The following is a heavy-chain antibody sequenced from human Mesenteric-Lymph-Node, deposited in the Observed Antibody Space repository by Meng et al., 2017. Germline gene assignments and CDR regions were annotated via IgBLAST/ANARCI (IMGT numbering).Heavy chain of an antibody. J-gene: IGHJ4*02. Sequence: SVKVSCKASGGTFSSYGINWVRQAPGQGLEWMGGIIPIFGTANYAQKFQGRVTITADKSTSTAYMELSSLRSEDTAVYYCARMTYYYDSTTPGVLDYWGQGTLVTVSS. CDR1: GGTFSSYG. D-gene: IGHD3-22*01. CDR2: IIPIFGTA. V-gene: IGHV1-69*06. CDR3: ARMTYYYDSTTPGVLDY.